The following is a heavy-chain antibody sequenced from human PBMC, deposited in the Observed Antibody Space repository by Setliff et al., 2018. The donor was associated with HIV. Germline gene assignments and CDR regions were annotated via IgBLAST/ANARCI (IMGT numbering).Heavy chain of an antibody. Sequence: SETLSLTCTVSGGSISSGGYYWSWIRQHPGKGLEWIGYIYYSGSTYYNPSLKSRVTVSLDTSKNQFSLTLTSMTATDTAAYYCARHLTGRLFDSWGQGTLVTVSS. CDR3: ARHLTGRLFDS. V-gene: IGHV4-39*01. CDR1: GGSISSGGYY. CDR2: IYYSGST. J-gene: IGHJ5*01.